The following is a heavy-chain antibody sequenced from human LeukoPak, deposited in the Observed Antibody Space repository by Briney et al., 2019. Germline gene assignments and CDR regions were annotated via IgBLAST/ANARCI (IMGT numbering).Heavy chain of an antibody. CDR3: AKDTGSGYDYFSYYFDS. Sequence: GGSLTLSCPASGFTFSSYGMSWVRQAPGKGLDWVSIISGTAFSTYYADSVRGRFTISRDNSKNTLYLQMNSLRAEDTAVYYCAKDTGSGYDYFSYYFDSWGQGTLVTVSS. CDR2: ISGTAFST. CDR1: GFTFSSYG. V-gene: IGHV3-23*01. J-gene: IGHJ4*02. D-gene: IGHD5-12*01.